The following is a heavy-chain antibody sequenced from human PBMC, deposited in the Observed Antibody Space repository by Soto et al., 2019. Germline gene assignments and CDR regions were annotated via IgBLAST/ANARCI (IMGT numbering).Heavy chain of an antibody. D-gene: IGHD5-18*01. CDR2: IYYSGST. V-gene: IGHV4-31*03. CDR3: ARDRKREQLWLPAPTLQSDY. Sequence: QVQLQESGPGLVKPSQTLSLTCTVSGGSISSGGYYWSWIRQHPGKGLEWIGYIYYSGSTYYNPSLKSRVTISVDTSKNQFSLKLSSVTAADTAVYYCARDRKREQLWLPAPTLQSDYWGQGTLVTVSS. J-gene: IGHJ4*02. CDR1: GGSISSGGYY.